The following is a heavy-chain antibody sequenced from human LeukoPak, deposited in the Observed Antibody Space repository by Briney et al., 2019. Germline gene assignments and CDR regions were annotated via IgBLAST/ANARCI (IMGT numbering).Heavy chain of an antibody. CDR1: GFTFSSYA. D-gene: IGHD3-22*01. J-gene: IGHJ3*02. Sequence: PGGSLRLSCAASGFTFSSYAMHWVRQAPGKGLEWVAVISYDGSNKYYADSVKGRFTISRDNSKNTLYLQMNSLRAEDTAVYYCARVFGYYYDSSGYDAFDIWGQGTMVTVSS. V-gene: IGHV3-30-3*01. CDR3: ARVFGYYYDSSGYDAFDI. CDR2: ISYDGSNK.